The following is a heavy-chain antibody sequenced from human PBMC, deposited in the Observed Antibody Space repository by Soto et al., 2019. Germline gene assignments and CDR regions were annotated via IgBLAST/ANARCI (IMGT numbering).Heavy chain of an antibody. CDR1: GVTFSDYY. CDR3: AVTIVREVITY. V-gene: IGHV3-11*01. CDR2: ISSSGSTI. Sequence: GGSLRLSCAAAGVTFSDYYMSWIREAPGKGWEWVSYISSSGSTIYYADSVKGRFTISRDNAKNSLYLQMNSLRAEDTAVYYCAVTIVREVITYWGQGTLVTVSS. D-gene: IGHD3-10*01. J-gene: IGHJ4*02.